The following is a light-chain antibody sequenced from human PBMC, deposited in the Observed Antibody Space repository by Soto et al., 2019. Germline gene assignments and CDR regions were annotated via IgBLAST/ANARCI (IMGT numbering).Light chain of an antibody. CDR2: DAS. J-gene: IGKJ2*01. Sequence: DIQMTQAPSSLSASVGDRVTITCRASQGISNYLNWYQQKPVKAPNLLIYDASSLLSGVPSRFSGSGSGTDFTLTISSLQPEEFPIYYCQQSDSTPHTFGQGTKLEIK. CDR1: QGISNY. V-gene: IGKV1-39*01. CDR3: QQSDSTPHT.